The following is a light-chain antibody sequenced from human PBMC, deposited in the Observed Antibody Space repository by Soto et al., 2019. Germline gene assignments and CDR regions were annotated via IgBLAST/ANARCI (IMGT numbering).Light chain of an antibody. Sequence: DIQLTQSPSFLSASVGDRVTITCRASQGISSYLAWYQQKPGKAPKLLIYAASTLQSGVPSRFSGSGSGTEFTLTISSLQPEDFATYYCQQLNSYPVTFGPWTKVDIK. CDR1: QGISSY. CDR3: QQLNSYPVT. V-gene: IGKV1-9*01. J-gene: IGKJ3*01. CDR2: AAS.